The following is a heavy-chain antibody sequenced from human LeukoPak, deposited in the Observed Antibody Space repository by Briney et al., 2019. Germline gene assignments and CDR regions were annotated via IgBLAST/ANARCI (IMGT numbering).Heavy chain of an antibody. CDR1: GGSNNSYY. Sequence: SETLSLTCTVSGGSNNSYYWSWIRQPPGKGLEWIGYTHPSGNTNYRPSLKTRVTISIDTSRNQFSLKLSSVTAADTAVYYCARRAPKKGWFDPWGQGTLVNVSS. V-gene: IGHV4-4*09. CDR3: ARRAPKKGWFDP. CDR2: THPSGNT. J-gene: IGHJ5*02.